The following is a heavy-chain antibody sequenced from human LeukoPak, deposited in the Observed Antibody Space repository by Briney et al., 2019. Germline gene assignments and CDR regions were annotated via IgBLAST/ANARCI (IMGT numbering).Heavy chain of an antibody. CDR2: IYYSGST. D-gene: IGHD2-21*01. J-gene: IGHJ3*02. CDR3: VRHDWRGAAFDI. Sequence: TSETLSLTCTVSGGSISSYYWSWIRQPPGKGLEWIGYIYYSGSTNYNPSLKSRVTISVDTSKNQFSLKLSSVTAADTAVYYCVRHDWRGAAFDIWGQGTMVTVSS. CDR1: GGSISSYY. V-gene: IGHV4-59*08.